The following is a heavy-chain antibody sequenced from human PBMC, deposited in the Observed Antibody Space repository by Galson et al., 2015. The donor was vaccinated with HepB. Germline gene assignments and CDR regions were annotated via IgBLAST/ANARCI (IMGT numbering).Heavy chain of an antibody. CDR3: ARLRTPRLWFGESEAANGDYGMDV. D-gene: IGHD3-10*01. J-gene: IGHJ6*02. CDR1: GGSISSGSYY. CDR2: IYTSGST. Sequence: TLSLTCTVSGGSISSGSYYWSWIRQPAGKGLEWIGRIYTSGSTNYNPSLKSRVTISVDTSKNQFSLKLSSVTAADTAVYYCARLRTPRLWFGESEAANGDYGMDVWGQGTTVTVSS. V-gene: IGHV4-61*02.